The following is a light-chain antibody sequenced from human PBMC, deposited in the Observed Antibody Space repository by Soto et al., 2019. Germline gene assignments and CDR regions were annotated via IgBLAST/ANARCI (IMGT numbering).Light chain of an antibody. CDR2: GAS. V-gene: IGKV3-20*01. J-gene: IGKJ1*01. Sequence: EIVLTQSPGTLSLSPGERATLSCRASQSVSSSYLAWYQQKPGQAPRLLIYGASIRATGIPDRFSGSVSGTDFTLTISRLETEDFAVYYCQQYDTSPVTFGQGTKVEIK. CDR1: QSVSSSY. CDR3: QQYDTSPVT.